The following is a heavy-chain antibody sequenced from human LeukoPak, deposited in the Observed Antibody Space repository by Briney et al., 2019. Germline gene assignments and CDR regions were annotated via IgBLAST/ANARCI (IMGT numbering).Heavy chain of an antibody. V-gene: IGHV4-59*01. CDR3: ARDVGSGGYDFWSGYSYYCYMDV. CDR2: ISYSGST. D-gene: IGHD3-3*01. J-gene: IGHJ6*03. Sequence: SETLSLTCTVSGGSISHYSWSWIRQPPGKGLEWIGYISYSGSTNYNPSLKSRVAISVDTSKNQFSLKLSSVTAADTAVYYCARDVGSGGYDFWSGYSYYCYMDVWGKGTTVTVSS. CDR1: GGSISHYS.